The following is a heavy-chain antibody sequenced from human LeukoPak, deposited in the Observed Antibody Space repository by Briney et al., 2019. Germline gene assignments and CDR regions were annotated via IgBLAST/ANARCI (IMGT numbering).Heavy chain of an antibody. J-gene: IGHJ6*02. V-gene: IGHV5-51*01. D-gene: IGHD2-2*01. CDR1: GYSFNNYW. Sequence: GESLKISCRGSGYSFNNYWIGWVRQVPGKGLEWMGIIYPGDSDTTYSPSFQDQVTISADKSISTAYLQWSSLKASDTAMYYCARRDGYCSSTSCYADYYYGMDVWGQGTTVTVSS. CDR2: IYPGDSDT. CDR3: ARRDGYCSSTSCYADYYYGMDV.